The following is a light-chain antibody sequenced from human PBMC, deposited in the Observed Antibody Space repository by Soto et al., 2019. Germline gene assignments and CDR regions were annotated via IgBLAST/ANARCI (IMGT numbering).Light chain of an antibody. CDR3: CSYAGSMTWV. J-gene: IGLJ3*02. CDR1: SSDVGSYTF. V-gene: IGLV2-23*01. CDR2: EAT. Sequence: QSALTQPASVSGSPGQSITISCTGSSSDVGSYTFVSWYQRHPGKAPKVMIYEATKRPSGVSHRFSGSKSGNTASLTISGLQAEDEGEYYCCSYAGSMTWVFGGGTKLTVL.